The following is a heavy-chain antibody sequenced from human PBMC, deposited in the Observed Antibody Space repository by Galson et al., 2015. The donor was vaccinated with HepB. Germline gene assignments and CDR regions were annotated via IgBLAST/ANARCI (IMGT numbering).Heavy chain of an antibody. D-gene: IGHD2-15*01. Sequence: SLRLSCAASGFTFSSHAMHWVRQAPGKGLEWVAGIWYDGTNEYYADSVKGRFTISRDNSKNTLYVQMNSLRVEDTAVYYCARGYCSGVSCYDAFDIWGQGTLVTVSS. V-gene: IGHV3-33*01. CDR1: GFTFSSHA. CDR3: ARGYCSGVSCYDAFDI. CDR2: IWYDGTNE. J-gene: IGHJ3*02.